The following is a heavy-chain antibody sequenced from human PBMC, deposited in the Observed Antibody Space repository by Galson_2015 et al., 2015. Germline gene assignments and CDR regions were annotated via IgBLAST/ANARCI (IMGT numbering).Heavy chain of an antibody. CDR2: IYPGDSDT. CDR1: GGTFSSYD. Sequence: KVSCKASGGTFSSYDIGWVRQMPGKGLEYMGIIYPGDSDTRYSPSFQGQVTISADKSISTAYLQWSSLKASDTAMYYCARCITWLDYWGQGTLVTVSS. V-gene: IGHV5-51*01. D-gene: IGHD1-14*01. J-gene: IGHJ4*02. CDR3: ARCITWLDY.